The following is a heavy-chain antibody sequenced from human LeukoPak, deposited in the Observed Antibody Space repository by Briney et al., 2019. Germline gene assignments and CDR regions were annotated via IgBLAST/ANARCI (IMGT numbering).Heavy chain of an antibody. Sequence: ASVKVSCKASGYTFSSYYMHWVRQAPGQGLEWMGIINPSGSSTSYAQKFQGRVTMTTDTSTSTAYMELRSLRSDDTAVYYCARDFSGYAWGQGTLVTVSS. CDR1: GYTFSSYY. CDR2: INPSGSST. CDR3: ARDFSGYA. J-gene: IGHJ5*02. D-gene: IGHD5-12*01. V-gene: IGHV1-46*01.